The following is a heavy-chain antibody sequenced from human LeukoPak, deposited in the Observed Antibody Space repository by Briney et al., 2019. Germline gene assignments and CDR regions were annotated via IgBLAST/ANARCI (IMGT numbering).Heavy chain of an antibody. CDR1: GFTFGNYW. D-gene: IGHD1-26*01. V-gene: IGHV3-74*01. CDR2: INSDGINT. CDR3: ASGSGSFILDY. J-gene: IGHJ4*02. Sequence: PGGSLRLSCAASGFTFGNYWMHWVRQAPGKGLVWVSRINSDGINTSYADSVKGRFTISRDNAKNTLNLQMNSLRAEDTAVYYCASGSGSFILDYWGQGTLVTVSS.